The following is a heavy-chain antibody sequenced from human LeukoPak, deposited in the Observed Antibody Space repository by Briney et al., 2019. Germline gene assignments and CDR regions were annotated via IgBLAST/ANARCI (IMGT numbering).Heavy chain of an antibody. CDR1: GFTFSSYA. J-gene: IGHJ6*03. D-gene: IGHD2-21*01. CDR3: ARDGDYYYYMDV. Sequence: GGSLRLSCAASGFTFSSYAMSWVRQAPGKGLEWVAFIRYDGSNKYYADSVKGRFTISRDNSKNTLYLQMNSLRAEDTAVYYCARDGDYYYYMDVWGKGTTVTISS. V-gene: IGHV3-30*02. CDR2: IRYDGSNK.